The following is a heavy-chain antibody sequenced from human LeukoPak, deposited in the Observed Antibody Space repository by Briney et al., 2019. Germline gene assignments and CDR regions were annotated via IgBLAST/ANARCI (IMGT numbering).Heavy chain of an antibody. V-gene: IGHV1-69*04. CDR1: GGTFSSYA. CDR2: IIPILGIA. Sequence: AASVKVSCKASGGTFSSYAISWVRQAPGQGLEWMGRIIPILGIANYAQKFQGRVTITADKSTSTAYMELSSLRSDDTAVYYCASGSSGWYVVDYWGQGTLVTVSS. J-gene: IGHJ4*02. CDR3: ASGSSGWYVVDY. D-gene: IGHD6-19*01.